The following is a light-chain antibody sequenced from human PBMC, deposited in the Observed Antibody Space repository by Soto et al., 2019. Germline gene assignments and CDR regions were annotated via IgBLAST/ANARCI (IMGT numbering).Light chain of an antibody. Sequence: QSALTQPASVSGSPGQSITISCTGTSSDVGGYNYVSWYQQHPGKAPKLMIYDVSNRPSGVSNRFSGSKSGNTASLTISGLQAEYEADYYCSSYTSSRTRVFGTGTKVTVL. J-gene: IGLJ1*01. CDR2: DVS. V-gene: IGLV2-14*01. CDR3: SSYTSSRTRV. CDR1: SSDVGGYNY.